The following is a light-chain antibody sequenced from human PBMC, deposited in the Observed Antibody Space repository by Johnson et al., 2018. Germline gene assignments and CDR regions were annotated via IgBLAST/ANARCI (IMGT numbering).Light chain of an antibody. CDR3: GTWDSSLSAGFYV. Sequence: QPVLTQPPSVSAAPGQRVTRSYSGSSSNIGNNFVSWYQQLPGTAPKLLIYDNNKRPSGIPDRFSGSKSGTSATLGITGLQTGDEADYYCGTWDSSLSAGFYVFGTGTKVTVL. J-gene: IGLJ1*01. V-gene: IGLV1-51*01. CDR2: DNN. CDR1: SSNIGNNF.